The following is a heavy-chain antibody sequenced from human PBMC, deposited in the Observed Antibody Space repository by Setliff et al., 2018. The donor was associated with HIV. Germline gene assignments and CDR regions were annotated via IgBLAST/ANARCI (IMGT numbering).Heavy chain of an antibody. CDR2: INAGNGDT. D-gene: IGHD3-10*01. CDR3: ARGGKITMVRGVMFYMDV. V-gene: IGHV1-3*01. Sequence: ASVKVSCKASSEYTFTSYAMHWVRQAPGQRLEWMGWINAGNGDTKYSQKFQGRVTITRDTSASTAYMELSSLRSEDTAVYYCARGGKITMVRGVMFYMDVWGKGTTVTVSS. CDR1: SEYTFTSYA. J-gene: IGHJ6*03.